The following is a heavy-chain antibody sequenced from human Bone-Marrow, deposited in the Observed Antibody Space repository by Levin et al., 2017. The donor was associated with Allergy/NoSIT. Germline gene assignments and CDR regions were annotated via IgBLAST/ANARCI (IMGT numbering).Heavy chain of an antibody. V-gene: IGHV4-34*01. D-gene: IGHD2-15*01. CDR2: INHSGST. CDR3: ARGGYCSGGSCYQKVRATNPNSGWYFDL. Sequence: SETLSLTCAVYGGSFSGYYWSWIRQPPGKGLEWIGEINHSGSTNYNPSLKSRVTISVDTSKNQFSLKLSSVTAADTAVYYCARGGYCSGGSCYQKVRATNPNSGWYFDLWGRGTLVTVSS. CDR1: GGSFSGYY. J-gene: IGHJ2*01.